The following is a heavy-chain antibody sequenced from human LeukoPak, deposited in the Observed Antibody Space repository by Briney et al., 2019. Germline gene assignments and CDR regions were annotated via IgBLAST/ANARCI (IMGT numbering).Heavy chain of an antibody. CDR3: ARAPDDFWSGYYTGRGFYFDY. J-gene: IGHJ4*02. CDR2: ISYDGSNK. V-gene: IGHV3-30-3*01. CDR1: GFTFSSYA. Sequence: GGSLRLSCAASGFTFSSYAMQWVRQAPGKGLEWVAVISYDGSNKYYADSVKGRFTISRDNSKNTLYLQMNSLRAEDTAVYYCARAPDDFWSGYYTGRGFYFDYWGQGTLVTVSS. D-gene: IGHD3-3*01.